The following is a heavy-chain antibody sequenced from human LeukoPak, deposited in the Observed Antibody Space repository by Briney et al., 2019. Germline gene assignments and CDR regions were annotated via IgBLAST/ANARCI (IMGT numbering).Heavy chain of an antibody. Sequence: GGSLRLSCAASEFTLSNYWMSWVRQDPGKGLEWVANIKQDGSERNYVDSVKGRFTISRDNAKNSLYLQMNSLRAEDTAIYYCASEGEVGYGYFHWGQGTLDTVSS. CDR1: EFTLSNYW. CDR3: ASEGEVGYGYFH. V-gene: IGHV3-7*01. J-gene: IGHJ4*02. D-gene: IGHD5-18*01. CDR2: IKQDGSER.